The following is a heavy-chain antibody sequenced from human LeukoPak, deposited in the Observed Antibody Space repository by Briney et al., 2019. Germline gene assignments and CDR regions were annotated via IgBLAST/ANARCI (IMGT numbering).Heavy chain of an antibody. J-gene: IGHJ3*02. CDR2: IYSDGRT. CDR3: ARGLFLSGYLDAFDI. Sequence: GGSLRLSCAASGFTVSNKYMTWVRQAPGKGLEWVSLIYSDGRTYYADSVKGRCTISRDNSKNTLYLQMNSLRVEDTAVYYCARGLFLSGYLDAFDIWGQGTVVAVSS. V-gene: IGHV3-53*01. D-gene: IGHD3-22*01. CDR1: GFTVSNKY.